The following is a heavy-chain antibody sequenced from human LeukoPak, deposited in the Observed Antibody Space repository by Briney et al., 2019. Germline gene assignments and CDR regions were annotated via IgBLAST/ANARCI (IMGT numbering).Heavy chain of an antibody. CDR2: TSAGGGST. D-gene: IGHD4-23*01. CDR3: AKRSDYGGNWNYFDY. J-gene: IGHJ4*02. Sequence: GGSLRLSCAASGFTFSTYGMSWVRQAPGKGLEWVSATSAGGGSTYYADSVKGRFTISRDNSKNTLYLQMNSLRAEDTAVYYCAKRSDYGGNWNYFDYWGQGTLVTVSS. V-gene: IGHV3-23*01. CDR1: GFTFSTYG.